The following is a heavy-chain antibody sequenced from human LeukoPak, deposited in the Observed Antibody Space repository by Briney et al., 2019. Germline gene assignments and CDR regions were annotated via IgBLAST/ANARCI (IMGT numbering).Heavy chain of an antibody. CDR3: ARIDRAVAGTIDY. V-gene: IGHV4-59*08. Sequence: SGTLSLTRTVSGGSISSYFWSWVRQPPGKGLEWIGDIYYSGSTNYNPSLKSRVTMSVDKTKKKISLKLSSVTAADTAVYYCARIDRAVAGTIDYWGQGTLVTVSS. J-gene: IGHJ4*02. CDR1: GGSISSYF. D-gene: IGHD6-19*01. CDR2: IYYSGST.